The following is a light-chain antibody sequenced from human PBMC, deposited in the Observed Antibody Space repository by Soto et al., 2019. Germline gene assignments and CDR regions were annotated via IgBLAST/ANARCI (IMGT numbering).Light chain of an antibody. V-gene: IGKV1-5*01. Sequence: DIQMTQSHSTLSASVGDGVTITCRASQSISSWLAWYQQKPGKAPKLLIYDASSLESGVPSRFSGSGSGTEFTLTISSLQPDDFATYYCQQYNSYSPITFGGGTKVEIK. CDR1: QSISSW. CDR3: QQYNSYSPIT. J-gene: IGKJ4*01. CDR2: DAS.